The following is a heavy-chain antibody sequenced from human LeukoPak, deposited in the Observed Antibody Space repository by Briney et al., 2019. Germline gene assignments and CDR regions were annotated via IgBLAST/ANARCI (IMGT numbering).Heavy chain of an antibody. CDR3: TTYKSGHY. J-gene: IGHJ4*02. D-gene: IGHD6-19*01. CDR1: GFTFSASD. CDR2: ITTKANNYAT. Sequence: GGSLRLSCAASGFTFSASDMHWVRQASGRGLEWVGRITTKANNYATAYAASLKGRFIISRDDSKNAAYLQMSRLRTEDTALYYCTTYKSGHYWGQGTLLGVSS. V-gene: IGHV3-73*01.